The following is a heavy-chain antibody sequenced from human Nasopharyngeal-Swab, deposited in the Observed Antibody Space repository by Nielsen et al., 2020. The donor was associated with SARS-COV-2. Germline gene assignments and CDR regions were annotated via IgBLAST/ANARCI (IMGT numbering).Heavy chain of an antibody. D-gene: IGHD5-12*01. CDR2: VSYRGST. J-gene: IGHJ4*02. V-gene: IGHV4-39*07. Sequence: SETLSLTCTGSGGSITSTSHYWVWIRQPPGKGLEWIGCVSYRGSTYHNPSLKSRVTVSVDTSKNQFSLKLTSLTAADTAVYYCAGGGAYSGYDWTYWGQGTLVTVSS. CDR3: AGGGAYSGYDWTY. CDR1: GGSITSTSHY.